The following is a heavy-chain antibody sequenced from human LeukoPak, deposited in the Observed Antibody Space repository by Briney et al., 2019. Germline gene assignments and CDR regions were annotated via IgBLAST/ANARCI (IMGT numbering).Heavy chain of an antibody. CDR1: GYSFTSYW. CDR3: ARRDGYCSGGSCYLFDY. D-gene: IGHD2-15*01. J-gene: IGHJ4*02. Sequence: GESLKISCKGSGYSFTSYWIGWVRQMPGKGLEWMGIIYPGDSDTRYSPSFQGQVTISADKSISTAYLQWSSLKASDTAMYYCARRDGYCSGGSCYLFDYWGQGTLVTVS. CDR2: IYPGDSDT. V-gene: IGHV5-51*01.